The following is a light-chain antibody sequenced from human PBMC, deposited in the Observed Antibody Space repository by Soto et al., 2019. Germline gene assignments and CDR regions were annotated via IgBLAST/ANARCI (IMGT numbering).Light chain of an antibody. J-gene: IGKJ4*01. Sequence: IVMTLSPATLSVSTGERATLHCRASQSVSSNLAWYQQKPGQAPRLLIYGASTRATGIPARFSGSGSGTEFTLTISSLQSEDFAVYYCQQYNNWPPLFGGGTKVDI. V-gene: IGKV3-15*01. CDR2: GAS. CDR3: QQYNNWPPL. CDR1: QSVSSN.